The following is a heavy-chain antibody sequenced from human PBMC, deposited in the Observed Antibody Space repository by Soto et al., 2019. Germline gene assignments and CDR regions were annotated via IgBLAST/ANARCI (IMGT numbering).Heavy chain of an antibody. CDR2: INHSGST. Sequence: QVQLQQWGAGLLKPSETLSLTCAVYGGSFSGYYWSWIRQPPGKGLEWIGEINHSGSTNYNPSLKGRVTISVDTSKNQCSLKLSSVTAADTAVYYCARGREWDLWSRRYNWFDPWGQGTLVTVSS. CDR1: GGSFSGYY. CDR3: ARGREWDLWSRRYNWFDP. J-gene: IGHJ5*02. D-gene: IGHD1-26*01. V-gene: IGHV4-34*01.